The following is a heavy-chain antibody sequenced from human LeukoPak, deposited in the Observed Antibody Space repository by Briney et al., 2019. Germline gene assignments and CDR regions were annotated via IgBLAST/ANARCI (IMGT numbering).Heavy chain of an antibody. J-gene: IGHJ4*02. CDR3: AILYGDYEYYFDY. Sequence: SETLSLTCAVYGESFSSYYWSWIRQPPGKGLEWIGEINHSGSTNYNPSLKSRVTISVDTSKNQFSLKLSSVTAADTAVYYCAILYGDYEYYFDYWGQGTLVTVSS. CDR2: INHSGST. D-gene: IGHD4-17*01. CDR1: GESFSSYY. V-gene: IGHV4-34*01.